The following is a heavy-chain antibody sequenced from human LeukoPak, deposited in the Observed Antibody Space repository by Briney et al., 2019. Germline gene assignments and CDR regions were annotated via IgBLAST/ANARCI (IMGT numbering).Heavy chain of an antibody. CDR3: AKVGYSSSSLGY. V-gene: IGHV3-30*18. CDR2: ISYDGSNK. D-gene: IGHD6-6*01. J-gene: IGHJ4*02. Sequence: GGSLRLSCAASGFTFSSYGMHWVRQAPGKGLEWVAVISYDGSNKYYADSVKGRFTISRDNSKNTLYLQMNSLRPEDTAVYYCAKVGYSSSSLGYWGQGTLVTVSS. CDR1: GFTFSSYG.